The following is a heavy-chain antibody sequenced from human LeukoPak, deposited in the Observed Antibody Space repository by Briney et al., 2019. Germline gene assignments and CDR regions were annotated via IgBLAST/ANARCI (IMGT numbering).Heavy chain of an antibody. CDR1: GYSFTNYG. CDR2: MNPNSGTV. CDR3: TRGASDYWGENYFDY. J-gene: IGHJ4*02. V-gene: IGHV1-8*01. D-gene: IGHD7-27*01. Sequence: GASVKVSCKASGYSFTNYGINWVRQATGHGLEWMGWMNPNSGTVGYAQKFQGRVTMTRNASISAAYMELSSLTSEDAAVYYCTRGASDYWGENYFDYWGQGSLVTVSS.